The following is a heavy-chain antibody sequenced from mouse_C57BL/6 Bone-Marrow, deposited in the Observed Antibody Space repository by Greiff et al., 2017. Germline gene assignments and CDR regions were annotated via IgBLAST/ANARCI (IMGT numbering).Heavy chain of an antibody. CDR3: ARLYDYDMAWFAY. D-gene: IGHD2-4*01. Sequence: QVQLQQPGAELVKPGASVKLSCKASGYTFTSYWMHWVKQRPGQGLEWIGMIHPNSGSTNYNEKFKSKATLTVDKSSSTAYMQLSSLTSEDSAVYYCARLYDYDMAWFAYWGQGTLVTVSA. V-gene: IGHV1-64*01. J-gene: IGHJ3*01. CDR1: GYTFTSYW. CDR2: IHPNSGST.